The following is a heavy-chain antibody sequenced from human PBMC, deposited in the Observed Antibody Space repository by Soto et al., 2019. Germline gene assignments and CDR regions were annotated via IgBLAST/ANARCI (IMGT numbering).Heavy chain of an antibody. CDR2: VRGSGGNT. D-gene: IGHD1-26*01. J-gene: IGHJ4*02. V-gene: IGHV3-23*01. CDR3: AKAYSATYYGFDY. Sequence: EVHLLESGGGLVQPGGSLRLSCAASGFAFSSYAMAWVRQVPGKGLEWASGVRGSGGNTYYADSVKGRFSMSRDNSKNSLYLQMHSLRAEDADVYYCAKAYSATYYGFDYWGQGVLVTVSS. CDR1: GFAFSSYA.